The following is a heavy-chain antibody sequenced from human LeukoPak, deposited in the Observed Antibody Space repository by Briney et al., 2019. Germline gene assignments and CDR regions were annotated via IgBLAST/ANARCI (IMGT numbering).Heavy chain of an antibody. CDR3: ARDRYYDSSGYPYYMDV. CDR2: IYYSGST. J-gene: IGHJ6*03. D-gene: IGHD3-22*01. CDR1: GGSISSGGYY. Sequence: SETLSLTCTVSGGSISSGGYYWSWIRQHPGKGLEWIGYIYYSGSTYYNPSLKSRVTISVDTSKNQFSLKLSSVTAADTAVSYCARDRYYDSSGYPYYMDVWGKGTTVTVSS. V-gene: IGHV4-31*03.